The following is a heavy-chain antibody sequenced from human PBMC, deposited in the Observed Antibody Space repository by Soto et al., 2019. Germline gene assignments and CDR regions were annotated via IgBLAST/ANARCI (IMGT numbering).Heavy chain of an antibody. Sequence: SETLSLTCTVSGGSISSGGYYWSWIRQHPGKGLEWIGYIYYSGSTYYNPSLKSRVTISVDTSKNQFSLKLSSVTAADTAVYYCARGAAGRYYYYGMDVWGQGTTVTVSS. V-gene: IGHV4-31*03. CDR2: IYYSGST. CDR1: GGSISSGGYY. D-gene: IGHD6-13*01. CDR3: ARGAAGRYYYYGMDV. J-gene: IGHJ6*02.